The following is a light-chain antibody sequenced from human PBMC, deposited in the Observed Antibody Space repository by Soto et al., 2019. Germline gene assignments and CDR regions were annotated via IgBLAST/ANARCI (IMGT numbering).Light chain of an antibody. J-gene: IGKJ5*01. Sequence: EVVITQSPASLSVSPGERATLSCRATQSVSSNLAWYQQKPGESPRLLIYGASTSATGIPARFSGSGSGTEFTLTISSLQSEDFAVYYCQQYNNWPTITFGQGTRVEIK. CDR1: QSVSSN. CDR2: GAS. V-gene: IGKV3-15*01. CDR3: QQYNNWPTIT.